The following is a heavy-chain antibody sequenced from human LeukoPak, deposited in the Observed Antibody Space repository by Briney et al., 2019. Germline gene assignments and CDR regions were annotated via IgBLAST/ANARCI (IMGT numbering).Heavy chain of an antibody. D-gene: IGHD3-22*01. V-gene: IGHV1-69*04. Sequence: SVKVSCKASGGTFSSSAISWVRQAPGQGLEWMGRIIPILGIANYAQKFQGRVTITADKSTSTAYMELSSLRSEDTAVYYCARDRRRYYDSRGHDAFDIWGQGTMVTVSS. CDR2: IIPILGIA. J-gene: IGHJ3*02. CDR1: GGTFSSSA. CDR3: ARDRRRYYDSRGHDAFDI.